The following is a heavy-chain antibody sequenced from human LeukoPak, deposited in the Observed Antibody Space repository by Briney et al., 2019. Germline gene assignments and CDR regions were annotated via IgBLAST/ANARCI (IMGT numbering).Heavy chain of an antibody. CDR1: GLTFNAYG. CDR3: ARDGWFGDYNWFDP. V-gene: IGHV3-30*02. Sequence: GGSLSLSCEASGLTFNAYGMHWVRQAPGKGLEWMAFIQYDGSDTYYADSVKGRFAISRDNSKNTLFLQMNSLRAEDTAMYYCARDGWFGDYNWFDPWGQGTLVTVSS. J-gene: IGHJ5*02. CDR2: IQYDGSDT. D-gene: IGHD3-10*01.